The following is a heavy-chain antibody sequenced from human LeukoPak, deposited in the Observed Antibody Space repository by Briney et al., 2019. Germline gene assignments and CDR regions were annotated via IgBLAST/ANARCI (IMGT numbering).Heavy chain of an antibody. D-gene: IGHD3-10*01. CDR1: GYTFNTYG. V-gene: IGHV7-4-1*02. Sequence: ASVKVSCKASGYTFNTYGMNWVRQAPGQGLEWMGRINTNTGNPTYAQGFTGRFVFSLDTSVSTAYLQISSLKAEDTAVYYCARGSIGAPHHFDYWGQGTLVTVSS. CDR3: ARGSIGAPHHFDY. CDR2: INTNTGNP. J-gene: IGHJ4*02.